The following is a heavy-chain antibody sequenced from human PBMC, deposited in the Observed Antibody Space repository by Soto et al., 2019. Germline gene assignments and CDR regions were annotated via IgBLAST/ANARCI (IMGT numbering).Heavy chain of an antibody. Sequence: SETLSLTCTVSGGSIGSSSNHWGWIRQPPGKGLEWIGNIYYSENTHYNPSLKSRVTISVDTSKNQFSLRLTSVTAADTAVYYCATHPPYGPLDHWGQGTLVTVSS. D-gene: IGHD4-17*01. J-gene: IGHJ4*02. CDR2: IYYSENT. CDR3: ATHPPYGPLDH. V-gene: IGHV4-39*01. CDR1: GGSIGSSSNH.